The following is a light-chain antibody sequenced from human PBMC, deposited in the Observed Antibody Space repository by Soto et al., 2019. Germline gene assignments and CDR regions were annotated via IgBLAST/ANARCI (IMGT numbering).Light chain of an antibody. J-gene: IGKJ4*01. CDR2: DAS. CDR1: QSVSNY. CDR3: QQHINRLS. V-gene: IGKV3-11*01. Sequence: EIVLTQSRATLSLSPGERATLSCRASQSVSNYLAWYQQKPGRAPRLLIHDASTRATGIPARFSGSGSGTDFTLTITTLEPEDFAVYDCQQHINRLSFGGGTKVEIK.